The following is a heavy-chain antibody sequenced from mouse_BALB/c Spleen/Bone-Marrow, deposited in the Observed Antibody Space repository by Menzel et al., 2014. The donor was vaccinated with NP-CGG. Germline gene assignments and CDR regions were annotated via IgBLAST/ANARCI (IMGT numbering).Heavy chain of an antibody. CDR1: GYTFTSYW. CDR2: INPSTGYT. V-gene: IGHV1-7*01. Sequence: QVQLQQSGAELAKPGASVKMSCKASGYTFTSYWMHWVKQRPGQGLEWIGYINPSTGYTEYNQKFKDKATLTADKSSSTAYMQLSSLTSEYSAVYYCARDWYFDVWGAGTTVTVSS. CDR3: ARDWYFDV. J-gene: IGHJ1*01.